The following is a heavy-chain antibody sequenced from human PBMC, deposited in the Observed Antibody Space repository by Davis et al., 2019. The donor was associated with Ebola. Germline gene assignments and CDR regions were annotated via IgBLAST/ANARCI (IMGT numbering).Heavy chain of an antibody. CDR2: ISAYNGNT. Sequence: AASVKVSCKASGYTFTSYGISWVRQAPGQGLEWMGWISAYNGNTNYAQKLQGRVTITADESTSTAYMELSSLRSEDTAVYYCAKTSDYGDPFNDYWGQGTLVTVSS. CDR1: GYTFTSYG. CDR3: AKTSDYGDPFNDY. V-gene: IGHV1-18*01. D-gene: IGHD4-17*01. J-gene: IGHJ4*02.